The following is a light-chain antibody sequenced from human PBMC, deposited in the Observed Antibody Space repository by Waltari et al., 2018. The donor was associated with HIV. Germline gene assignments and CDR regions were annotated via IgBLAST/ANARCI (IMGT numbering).Light chain of an antibody. V-gene: IGLV2-14*01. CDR1: SSDVGSYNY. Sequence: QSALTQPASVSGSPGQSITISCTGTSSDVGSYNYVSWYQQHPAKAPNVMSIRVCILPSGVSYRFSVSQPDNTASLTISVRQAEDEADYYCSSYRSSSTPLWVFGGGTKLTVL. CDR2: RVC. CDR3: SSYRSSSTPLWV. J-gene: IGLJ3*02.